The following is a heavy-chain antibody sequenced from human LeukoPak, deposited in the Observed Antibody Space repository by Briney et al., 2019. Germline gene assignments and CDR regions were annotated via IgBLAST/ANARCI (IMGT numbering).Heavy chain of an antibody. V-gene: IGHV3-23*01. Sequence: GRSLRLSCAASGFTFSSYVMSWVRQAPGKGLEWVSTVTGSGGSTYYADSVKGRFTISRDNSKNTLYLQMNSLRAEDTAIYYCAKLGGYSSTSSDHWGQGSLVTVSS. CDR3: AKLGGYSSTSSDH. D-gene: IGHD6-19*01. J-gene: IGHJ5*02. CDR2: VTGSGGST. CDR1: GFTFSSYV.